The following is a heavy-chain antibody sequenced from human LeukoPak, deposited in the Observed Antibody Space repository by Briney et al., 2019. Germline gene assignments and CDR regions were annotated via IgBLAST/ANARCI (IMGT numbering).Heavy chain of an antibody. J-gene: IGHJ4*02. CDR3: AKDVTYYGSGSYPH. CDR1: GFTFSSYA. Sequence: HSGGSLRLSCAASGFTFSSYAMSWVRQAPGKGLEWVSAISGSGGSTYYADSVKGRFTISRDNSKNTLYLQMNSLRAEDTAVYYCAKDVTYYGSGSYPHWGQGTLVTVSS. V-gene: IGHV3-23*01. CDR2: ISGSGGST. D-gene: IGHD3-10*01.